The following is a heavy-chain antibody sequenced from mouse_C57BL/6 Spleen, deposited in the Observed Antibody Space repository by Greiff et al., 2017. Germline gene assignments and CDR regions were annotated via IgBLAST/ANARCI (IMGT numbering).Heavy chain of an antibody. CDR2: IDPKSGST. CDR3: ARCSSSYGDYFDY. D-gene: IGHD3-2*02. CDR1: GYNFTGDC. V-gene: IGHV1-64*01. Sequence: QVQLQQSGAELVKPGASVKLSCTASGYNFTGDCMHWVKQRPGQGLEWIGMIDPKSGSTNYNAKFKSKATLTADKSSSTAYLQLSSLTSEDTAVYYCARCSSSYGDYFDYWGQGTSLTVSS. J-gene: IGHJ2*02.